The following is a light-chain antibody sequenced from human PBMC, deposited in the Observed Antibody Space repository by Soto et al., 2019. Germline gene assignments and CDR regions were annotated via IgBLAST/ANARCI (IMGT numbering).Light chain of an antibody. J-gene: IGLJ3*02. Sequence: QSALTQPASVSGSPGQSITISCTGTISDVGSYDLVSWYQQHPGKAPKLMIYEGSKRPSGVSSRFSGSKSGNTASLTISGLQAEEEADYYCCSYAVSSTTGVFGGGTKLTVL. CDR3: CSYAVSSTTGV. CDR2: EGS. CDR1: ISDVGSYDL. V-gene: IGLV2-23*01.